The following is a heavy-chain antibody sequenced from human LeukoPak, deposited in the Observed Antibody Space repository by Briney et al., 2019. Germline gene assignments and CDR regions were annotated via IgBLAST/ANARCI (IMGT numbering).Heavy chain of an antibody. CDR3: ARGGPGYCSSSSCYTFDY. D-gene: IGHD2-2*01. V-gene: IGHV1-2*02. Sequence: ASVKVSCKASGYTFTGYYMHWVRQAPGQGLEWMGWINPNSGGTNYAQKFQGRVTMTRDTSISTAYMELNRLRSDDTAVYYCARGGPGYCSSSSCYTFDYWGQGTLVTVSS. CDR1: GYTFTGYY. CDR2: INPNSGGT. J-gene: IGHJ4*02.